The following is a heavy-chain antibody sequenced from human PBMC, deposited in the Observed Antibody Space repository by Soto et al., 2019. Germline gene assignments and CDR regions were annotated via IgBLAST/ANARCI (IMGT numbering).Heavy chain of an antibody. Sequence: GGSLRLSCAASGFTFSSYSMNWVRQAPGKGLEWVSYISSSSSTIYYADPVKGRFTISRDNAKNSLYLQMNSLRDEDTAVYYCARGLYYYDSSGYWGYWGQGTLVTVSS. V-gene: IGHV3-48*02. J-gene: IGHJ4*02. CDR3: ARGLYYYDSSGYWGY. CDR2: ISSSSSTI. D-gene: IGHD3-22*01. CDR1: GFTFSSYS.